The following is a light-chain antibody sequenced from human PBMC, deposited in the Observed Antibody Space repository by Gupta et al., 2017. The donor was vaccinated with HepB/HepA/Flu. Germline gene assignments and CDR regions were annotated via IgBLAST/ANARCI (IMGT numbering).Light chain of an antibody. Sequence: EIVLTQSPGTLSLSPGERATLSCRASQRVSGSYLAWYQQKPGQAPRLLIYGACSRATGTPDRFSGSGSGTDFTLTISRLEPEDFAVYYWQQDGSSPLFGHGTKVDIK. CDR1: QRVSGSY. J-gene: IGKJ3*01. CDR3: QQDGSSPL. CDR2: GAC. V-gene: IGKV3-20*01.